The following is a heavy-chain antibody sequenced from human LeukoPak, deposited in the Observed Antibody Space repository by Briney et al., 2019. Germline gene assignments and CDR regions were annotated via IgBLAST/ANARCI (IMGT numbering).Heavy chain of an antibody. Sequence: SETLSLTCTVSGGSISSGSYYWSWIRQPAGKGLEWIGRTSTSGSTNYNPSLKSRVTISVDTSKNLFSLKLSSVTAADTAVYYCARASVGGYCSSTSCHMGYYYYMDVWGKGATVTVSS. J-gene: IGHJ6*03. CDR2: TSTSGST. V-gene: IGHV4-61*02. CDR1: GGSISSGSYY. D-gene: IGHD2-2*01. CDR3: ARASVGGYCSSTSCHMGYYYYMDV.